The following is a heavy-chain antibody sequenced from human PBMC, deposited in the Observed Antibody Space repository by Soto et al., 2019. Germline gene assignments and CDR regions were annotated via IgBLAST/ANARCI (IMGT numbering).Heavy chain of an antibody. J-gene: IGHJ4*02. CDR2: IKEDGSVK. D-gene: IGHD1-1*01. Sequence: EVQLVESGGGLVQPGGSLRPSCATSGFTFSSYWMTWVRQAPGKGLEWVANIKEDGSVKYYVDSVKGRFTISRDNAKNSLYLQMNSLRAEDTAVYYCVRDATRGGDFDFWGQGTLITVSS. CDR1: GFTFSSYW. V-gene: IGHV3-7*01. CDR3: VRDATRGGDFDF.